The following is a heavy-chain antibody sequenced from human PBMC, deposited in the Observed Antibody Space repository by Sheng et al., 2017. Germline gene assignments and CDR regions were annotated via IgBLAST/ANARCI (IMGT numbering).Heavy chain of an antibody. Sequence: QVQLVQSGAEVKKPGSSVKVSCKASGGTFSSYAISWVRQAPGQGLEWMGGIIPILGIANYAQKFQGRVTITADKSTSTAYMELSSLRSEDTAVYYCARKGSGSSWYPYYYYVHGRLGPKGTTVTVSS. CDR3: ARKGSGSSWYPYYYYVHGR. CDR2: IIPILGIA. V-gene: IGHV1-69*10. D-gene: IGHD6-13*01. J-gene: IGHJ6*03. CDR1: GGTFSSYA.